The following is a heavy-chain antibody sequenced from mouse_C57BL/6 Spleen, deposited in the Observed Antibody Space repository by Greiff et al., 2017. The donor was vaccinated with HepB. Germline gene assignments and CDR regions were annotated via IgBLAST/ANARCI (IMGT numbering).Heavy chain of an antibody. J-gene: IGHJ2*01. D-gene: IGHD2-5*01. CDR2: ISSGGDYI. CDR3: TRGGYSNYVTFFDY. CDR1: GFTFSSYA. Sequence: EVKVVESGEGLVKPGGSLKLSCAASGFTFSSYAMSWVRQTPGKRLEWVAYISSGGDYIYYADTVKGRFTISRDNARNTLYLQMSSLKSEDTAMYYCTRGGYSNYVTFFDYWGQGTTLTVSS. V-gene: IGHV5-9-1*02.